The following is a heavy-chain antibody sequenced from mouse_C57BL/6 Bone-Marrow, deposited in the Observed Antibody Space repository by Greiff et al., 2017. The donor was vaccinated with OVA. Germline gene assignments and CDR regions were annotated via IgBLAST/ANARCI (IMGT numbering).Heavy chain of an antibody. CDR2: IYPRSGNT. CDR3: ARDDGSLDY. D-gene: IGHD2-3*01. J-gene: IGHJ2*01. Sequence: VKLVESGAELARPGASVKLSCKASGYTFTSYGISWVKQRTGQGLEWIGEIYPRSGNTYYNEKFKGKATLTADKSSSTAYMELRSLTSEDSAVYFCARDDGSLDYWGQGTTLTVSS. CDR1: GYTFTSYG. V-gene: IGHV1-81*01.